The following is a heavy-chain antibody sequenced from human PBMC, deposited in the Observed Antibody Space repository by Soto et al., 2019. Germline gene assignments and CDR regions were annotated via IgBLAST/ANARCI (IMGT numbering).Heavy chain of an antibody. D-gene: IGHD3-10*01. CDR2: IRNKAKSYTT. J-gene: IGHJ4*02. CDR3: ASVRYGSVDY. V-gene: IGHV3-72*01. CDR1: GFTFSDRY. Sequence: EVQLVESGGGLVQPAGSLRLSCAASGFTFSDRYMDWVRQAPGKGLEWVGRIRNKAKSYTTDYAASVKTSFTIARDNSRISLYLQMNSLTAEDTGVYYCASVRYGSVDYWGQGTLVTVSS.